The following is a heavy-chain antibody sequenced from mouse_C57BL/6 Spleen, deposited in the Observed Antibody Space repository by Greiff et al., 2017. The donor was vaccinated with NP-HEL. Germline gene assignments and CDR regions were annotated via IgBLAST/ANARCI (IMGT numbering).Heavy chain of an antibody. J-gene: IGHJ3*01. CDR3: ARRTGTRFAY. D-gene: IGHD4-1*01. CDR1: GYSFTGYY. V-gene: IGHV1-42*01. Sequence: VHVKQSGPELVKPGASVKISCKASGYSFTGYYMNWVKQSPEKSLEWIGEINPSTGGTTYNQKFKAKATLTVDKSSSTAYMQLKSLTSEDSAVYYCARRTGTRFAYWGQGTLVTVSA. CDR2: INPSTGGT.